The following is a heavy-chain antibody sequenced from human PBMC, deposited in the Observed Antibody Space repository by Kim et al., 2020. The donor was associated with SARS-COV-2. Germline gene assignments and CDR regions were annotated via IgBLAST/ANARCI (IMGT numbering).Heavy chain of an antibody. V-gene: IGHV3-7*01. Sequence: GGSLRLSCAASGFTSSSYWMSWVRQAPGKGLEWVATIKPGGGDTYYVDSVKGRFTISRDNTKNSLYLEMNTLRAEDTAVYYCARDGLGSTGPTILSPRMEVWGQGTTVTVSS. J-gene: IGHJ6*02. CDR1: GFTSSSYW. D-gene: IGHD1-1*01. CDR2: IKPGGGDT. CDR3: ARDGLGSTGPTILSPRMEV.